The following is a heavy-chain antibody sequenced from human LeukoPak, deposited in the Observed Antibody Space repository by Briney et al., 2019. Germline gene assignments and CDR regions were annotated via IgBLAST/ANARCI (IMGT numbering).Heavy chain of an antibody. CDR2: VHHSGAT. J-gene: IGHJ4*02. CDR1: GYSISRGYH. CDR3: ARINFNPDY. V-gene: IGHV4-38-2*02. Sequence: SETLSLTCSVSGYSISRGYHWAWGRPPPGKGLEWIGSVHHSGATYYNPSLNSRLTISADTSKNQFSLKMDSVTAADTAVYYCARINFNPDYWGQGTLVSVSS. D-gene: IGHD1-14*01.